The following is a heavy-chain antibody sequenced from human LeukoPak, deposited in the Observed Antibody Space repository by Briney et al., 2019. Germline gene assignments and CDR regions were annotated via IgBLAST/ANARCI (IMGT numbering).Heavy chain of an antibody. J-gene: IGHJ4*02. Sequence: GGSLRLSCAASGFTFSSYGMHWVRQAPSKGPEWVAVISYDGSNNYYADSVKGRFTISRDNSKNTLYLQMNSQRAEDTSVYYCAKDRDIVVVPGGIRQGLDSWGQGTLVTVSS. D-gene: IGHD2-2*01. CDR3: AKDRDIVVVPGGIRQGLDS. V-gene: IGHV3-30*18. CDR2: ISYDGSNN. CDR1: GFTFSSYG.